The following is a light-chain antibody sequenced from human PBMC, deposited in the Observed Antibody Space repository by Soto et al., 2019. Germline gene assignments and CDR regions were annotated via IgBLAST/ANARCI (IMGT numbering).Light chain of an antibody. CDR2: AAS. CDR1: QSVSSNY. CDR3: QPYNNRPLT. Sequence: IVLTQSPGTLSLSPGERATLSCRAGQSVSSNYLAWYQQKPDQPPRLLIYAASSRATGIPDRFRGSRSGPEVTPTINSLPSEDLAIYYCQPYNNRPLTFGGGTKVDIK. J-gene: IGKJ4*02. V-gene: IGKV3-20*01.